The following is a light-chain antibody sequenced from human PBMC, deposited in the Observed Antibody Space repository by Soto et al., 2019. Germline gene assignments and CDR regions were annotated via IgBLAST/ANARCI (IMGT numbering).Light chain of an antibody. Sequence: DIVMTQSPDSLAVSLGERATINCKSSQSVLYSSNNGSFLAWYQQKPGQPPKLLVHWASIRESGVPDRISGSGSGTDFTLTISSLQAEDVAIYYCQQYYSIPYTCGQGTKLEI. V-gene: IGKV4-1*01. J-gene: IGKJ2*01. CDR2: WAS. CDR1: QSVLYSSNNGSF. CDR3: QQYYSIPYT.